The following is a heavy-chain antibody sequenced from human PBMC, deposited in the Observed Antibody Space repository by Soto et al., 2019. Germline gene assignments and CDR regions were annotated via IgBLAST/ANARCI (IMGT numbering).Heavy chain of an antibody. D-gene: IGHD3-9*01. CDR1: GYTFTSYA. CDR2: INAGNGNT. J-gene: IGHJ4*02. Sequence: QVQLVQSGAEVKKPGASVKVSCKASGYTFTSYAMHWVRQAPGQRLEWMGWINAGNGNTKYSQKFQGRVTITRDTSASTAYMELSSLRSEDTAVYYCARVETRYDILTAYLDYWGQGTLVTVSS. V-gene: IGHV1-3*01. CDR3: ARVETRYDILTAYLDY.